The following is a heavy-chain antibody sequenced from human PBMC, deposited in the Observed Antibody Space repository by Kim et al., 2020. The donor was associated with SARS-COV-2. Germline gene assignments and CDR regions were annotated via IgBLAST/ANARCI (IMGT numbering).Heavy chain of an antibody. D-gene: IGHD1-26*01. CDR1: GGSFSGYY. CDR2: INHSGST. CDR3: ARCKWELLVDY. Sequence: SETLSLTCAVYGGSFSGYYWSWIRQPPGKGLEWIGEINHSGSTNYNPSLKSRVTISVDTSKNQFSLKLSSVTAADTAVYYCARCKWELLVDYWGQGTLVTVSS. J-gene: IGHJ4*02. V-gene: IGHV4-34*01.